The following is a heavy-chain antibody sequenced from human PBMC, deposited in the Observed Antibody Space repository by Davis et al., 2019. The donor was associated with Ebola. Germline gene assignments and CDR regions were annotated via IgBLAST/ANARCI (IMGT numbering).Heavy chain of an antibody. D-gene: IGHD3-22*01. CDR1: GFSFDACG. V-gene: IGHV3-30*19. J-gene: IGHJ4*02. CDR2: ISYDGSNK. Sequence: GESLKISCVASGFSFDACGMNRLPQAPGKGLEWVAVISYDGSNKYYADSVKGRFTISRDNSKNTLYLQMNILRAEDTAVYYCARGRDGYYYDSSGYSLLDYWGQGTLVTVSS. CDR3: ARGRDGYYYDSSGYSLLDY.